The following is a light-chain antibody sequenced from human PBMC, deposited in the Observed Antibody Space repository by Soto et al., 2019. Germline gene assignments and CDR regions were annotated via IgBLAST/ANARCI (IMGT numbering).Light chain of an antibody. CDR1: QSVLYSSNNKNF. V-gene: IGKV4-1*01. J-gene: IGKJ1*01. CDR3: QQYYSAPWT. Sequence: DIVMTQSPDSLAVSLGERATINCKSSQSVLYSSNNKNFLVWYQQKPGQPPKLLFYWASTRESGVPDRFSGSGSGTDVTLTISSLQAEDVAVYYCQQYYSAPWTFGQGTKVEIK. CDR2: WAS.